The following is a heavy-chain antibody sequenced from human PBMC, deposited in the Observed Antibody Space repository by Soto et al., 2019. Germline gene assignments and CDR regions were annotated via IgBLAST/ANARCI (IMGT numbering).Heavy chain of an antibody. Sequence: QVQLVQSGAEVKKPGSSVRISCEVSGDSLTSYTFTWVRQAPGQGLEWMGRVIPIQGKADYALKIQDRVTISADKSKNTVYMELRRLRLDDTAVYYCAKSLLFVNRAYMDVWSKGTTVTVSS. CDR1: GDSLTSYT. J-gene: IGHJ6*03. CDR2: VIPIQGKA. CDR3: AKSLLFVNRAYMDV. V-gene: IGHV1-69*02. D-gene: IGHD3-3*01.